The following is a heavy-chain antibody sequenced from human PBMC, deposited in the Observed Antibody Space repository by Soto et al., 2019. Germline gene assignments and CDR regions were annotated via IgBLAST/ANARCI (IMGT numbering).Heavy chain of an antibody. J-gene: IGHJ6*03. D-gene: IGHD6-13*01. Sequence: EVQLVESGGGLVQPGGSLRLSCAASGFTVTSNYMSWVRQAPGKGLEWVSVIYSGGSTYYADSVKGRFTISRDNSKNTLYLQMNSLRAEDTAVYYCARDSSSFKLYYYYYMDVWDKGTTVTVSS. V-gene: IGHV3-66*01. CDR3: ARDSSSFKLYYYYYMDV. CDR1: GFTVTSNY. CDR2: IYSGGST.